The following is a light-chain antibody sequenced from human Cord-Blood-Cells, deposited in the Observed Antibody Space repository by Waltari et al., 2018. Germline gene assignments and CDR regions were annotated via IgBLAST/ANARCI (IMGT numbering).Light chain of an antibody. CDR1: QGVSSY. V-gene: IGKV3-11*01. CDR3: QQRSNWPPWT. Sequence: EIVLTQSPATLSLSPGERATLSCRASQGVSSYLAWYQQKPGQAPRLLISDASNRATGIPARFSGSGSGTDFTLTISSLEPEDFAVYYCQQRSNWPPWTFGQGTKVEIK. J-gene: IGKJ1*01. CDR2: DAS.